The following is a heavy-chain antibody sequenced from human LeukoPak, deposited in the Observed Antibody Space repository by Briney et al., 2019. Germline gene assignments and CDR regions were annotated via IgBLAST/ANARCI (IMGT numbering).Heavy chain of an antibody. V-gene: IGHV4-59*01. D-gene: IGHD6-13*01. CDR3: ARDMAAAGTIFDY. J-gene: IGHJ4*02. Sequence: SETLSLTCTVSGGSISRYYWSWIRQPPGKGLEWIGYKDYSGSTNYNRSLKSRVTISVDTSKNQFSLKLSSVTAADTAVYYCARDMAAAGTIFDYWGQGTLVTVSS. CDR2: KDYSGST. CDR1: GGSISRYY.